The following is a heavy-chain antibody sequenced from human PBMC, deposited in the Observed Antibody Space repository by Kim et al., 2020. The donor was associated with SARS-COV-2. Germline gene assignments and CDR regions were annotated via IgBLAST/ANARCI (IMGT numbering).Heavy chain of an antibody. J-gene: IGHJ4*02. CDR3: ARGGSWPFDC. Sequence: RENFHADSVKGRFTIARDNGKNSLYLQMNSLRADDTAVYHCARGGSWPFDCWGRGTLVTVSS. D-gene: IGHD3-10*01. CDR2: REN. V-gene: IGHV3-7*01.